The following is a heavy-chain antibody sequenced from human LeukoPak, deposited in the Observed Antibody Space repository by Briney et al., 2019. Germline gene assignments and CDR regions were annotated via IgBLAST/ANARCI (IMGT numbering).Heavy chain of an antibody. V-gene: IGHV4-38-2*02. CDR3: ARGYYGSGSYYPPKDFDY. D-gene: IGHD3-10*01. CDR2: IYHSGST. J-gene: IGHJ4*02. Sequence: SETLSLTCTVSGYSISSGYYWGWIRQPPGKGLEWIGSIYHSGSTYYNPSLKSRVTISVDTSKNQFSLKLSSVTAADTAVYYCARGYYGSGSYYPPKDFDYWGQGTLVTVSS. CDR1: GYSISSGYY.